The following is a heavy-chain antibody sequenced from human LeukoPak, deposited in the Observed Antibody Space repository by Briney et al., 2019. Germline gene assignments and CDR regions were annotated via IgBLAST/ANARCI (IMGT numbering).Heavy chain of an antibody. J-gene: IGHJ4*02. CDR2: ISYDGSNK. CDR1: EFTFSSYG. V-gene: IGHV3-30*18. D-gene: IGHD2-2*01. CDR3: AKDLRTKTYQLLLYFDY. Sequence: GGSLRLSCAASEFTFSSYGMHWVRQAPGKGLEWVAVISYDGSNKYYADSVKGRFTISRDNSKNTLYLQMNSLRAEDTAVYYCAKDLRTKTYQLLLYFDYWGQGTLVTVSS.